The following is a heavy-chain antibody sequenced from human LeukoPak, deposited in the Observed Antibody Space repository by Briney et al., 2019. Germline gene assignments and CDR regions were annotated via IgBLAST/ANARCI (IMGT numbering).Heavy chain of an antibody. Sequence: SEALSLTCTVSGGSISNYYWSWIRQPVGEGLEWIGRINTRGSTKYNPSLKSRVAISVDKSKNQFSLNLRSVAAADTARLCCAEGPATGYTSEAWFDSWGQGTQVPVST. V-gene: IGHV4-4*07. D-gene: IGHD6-13*01. CDR2: INTRGST. CDR3: AEGPATGYTSEAWFDS. CDR1: GGSISNYY. J-gene: IGHJ5*01.